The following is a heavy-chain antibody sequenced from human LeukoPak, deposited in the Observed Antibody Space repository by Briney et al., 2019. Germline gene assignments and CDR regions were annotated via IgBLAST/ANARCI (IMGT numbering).Heavy chain of an antibody. J-gene: IGHJ4*02. Sequence: GGSLRLSCAASGFTFSSHWMHWVRQAPGKGLEWVAKIKEDGSEKYYVDSVKGRFTISRDNAKNSLYLQMNNLRVEDTAVYSCARSQNSAYDSWGQGTLVTVSS. D-gene: IGHD4-4*01. CDR2: IKEDGSEK. CDR1: GFTFSSHW. V-gene: IGHV3-7*01. CDR3: ARSQNSAYDS.